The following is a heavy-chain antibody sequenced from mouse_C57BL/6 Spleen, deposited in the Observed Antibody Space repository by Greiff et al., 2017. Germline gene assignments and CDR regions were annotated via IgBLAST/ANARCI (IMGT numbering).Heavy chain of an antibody. CDR3: ARGDGNWYFDV. J-gene: IGHJ1*03. Sequence: QVQLQQPGAELVMPGASVKLSCKASGYTFTSYWMHWVKQRPGQGLEWIGEIDPSDSYTNYNQKFKGKSTLTVDKYSSTAYMQLSSLTSEDSAVYYCARGDGNWYFDVWGTGTTVTVSS. V-gene: IGHV1-69*01. CDR1: GYTFTSYW. D-gene: IGHD2-1*01. CDR2: IDPSDSYT.